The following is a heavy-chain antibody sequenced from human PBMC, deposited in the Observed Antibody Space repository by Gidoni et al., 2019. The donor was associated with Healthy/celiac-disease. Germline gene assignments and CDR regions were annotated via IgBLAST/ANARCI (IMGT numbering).Heavy chain of an antibody. CDR1: GFTLSNAW. CDR2: SKSKTDGGTT. Sequence: EVQLVESGGGLVKPGGSIRLPCAVSGFTLSNAWVSWVSQAPGKGREWVGRSKSKTDGGTTDYAAPVKGRFTISRDDSKNTLNLQMNSLKTEDTAVYYCTTDPPGAWFDPWGQGTLVTVSS. CDR3: TTDPPGAWFDP. J-gene: IGHJ5*02. V-gene: IGHV3-15*01.